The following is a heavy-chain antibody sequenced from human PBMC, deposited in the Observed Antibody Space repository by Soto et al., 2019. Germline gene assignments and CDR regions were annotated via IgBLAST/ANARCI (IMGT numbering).Heavy chain of an antibody. J-gene: IGHJ6*02. CDR2: IYPGDSDT. Sequence: GESLKISCKGPGYSFTSYWIGWVRQMPGKGLEWMGIIYPGDSDTRYGPSFQGQVTISADKSISTAYLQWSSLQASDTAMYYCARQRGYDFWSGYLDVWGQGTTVTVSS. V-gene: IGHV5-51*01. D-gene: IGHD3-3*01. CDR1: GYSFTSYW. CDR3: ARQRGYDFWSGYLDV.